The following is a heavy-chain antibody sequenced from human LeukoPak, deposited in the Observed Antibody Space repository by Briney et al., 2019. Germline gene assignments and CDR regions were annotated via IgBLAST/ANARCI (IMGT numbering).Heavy chain of an antibody. J-gene: IGHJ4*02. V-gene: IGHV4-39*01. D-gene: IGHD6-19*01. Sequence: PSESLSLTCTVAGGSISSSSYYWGWTRQPPGRGLEWIASIYFNGNTYYNPSLKSRVTISANTPKNQFSLKVSSVTAADSAVYYCAGTITVAGTSFPYFDYWGQGALVIVSS. CDR1: GGSISSSSYY. CDR2: IYFNGNT. CDR3: AGTITVAGTSFPYFDY.